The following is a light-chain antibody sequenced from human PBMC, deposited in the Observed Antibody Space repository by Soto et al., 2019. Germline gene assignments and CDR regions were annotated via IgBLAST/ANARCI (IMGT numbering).Light chain of an antibody. Sequence: QSALTQPASVSGSPGQSITISCTGTSSDVGGYQSVSWYQQLPGKAPKLMIYDVSNRPSGVSNRFSGSSSGNTASLTISGLQADDEADYYCSSYPADSRRVFGTGTKLTVL. J-gene: IGLJ1*01. CDR1: SSDVGGYQS. V-gene: IGLV2-14*03. CDR2: DVS. CDR3: SSYPADSRRV.